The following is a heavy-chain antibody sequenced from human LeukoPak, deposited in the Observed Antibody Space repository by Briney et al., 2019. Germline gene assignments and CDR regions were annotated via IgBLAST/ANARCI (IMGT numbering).Heavy chain of an antibody. D-gene: IGHD1-26*01. CDR1: GDSVSSNSAA. CDR3: AREGSGSYFPYNWFDP. CDR2: TYYRSKWYN. V-gene: IGHV6-1*01. J-gene: IGHJ5*02. Sequence: SQTLSLTCAISGDSVSSNSAAWNWIRQSPSRGLERLRRTYYRSKWYNDYAVSVKSRITINPDTSKNQFSLQLNSVTPEDTAVYYCAREGSGSYFPYNWFDPWGQGTLVTVSS.